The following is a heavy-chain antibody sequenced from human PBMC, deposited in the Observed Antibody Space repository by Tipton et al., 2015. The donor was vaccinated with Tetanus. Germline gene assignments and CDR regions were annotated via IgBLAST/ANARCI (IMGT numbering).Heavy chain of an antibody. CDR3: ARMQRYGMDV. D-gene: IGHD6-25*01. Sequence: TLSLTCTVSGGSISSSSYYWSWIRQPAGKGLEWIGRIYTSESTNYNPSLKSRLTMSVDTSKNQFSLRLNSVTAADTAVYYCARMQRYGMDVWGQGTRVTVSS. CDR2: IYTSEST. J-gene: IGHJ6*02. V-gene: IGHV4-61*02. CDR1: GGSISSSSYY.